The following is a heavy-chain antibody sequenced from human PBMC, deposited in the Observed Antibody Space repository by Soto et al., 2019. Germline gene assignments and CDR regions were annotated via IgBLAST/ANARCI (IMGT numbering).Heavy chain of an antibody. CDR3: VAGYYDSSGYLGSASDAFDI. CDR2: IYYSGST. V-gene: IGHV4-39*01. Sequence: QLQLQESGPGLVKPSETLSLTCTVSGGSISSSSYYWGWIRQPPGKGLEWIGSIYYSGSTYYNPSLKSRVTISVDTSKNQFSLKLISVTAADTAVYYCVAGYYDSSGYLGSASDAFDIWGQGTMVTVSS. J-gene: IGHJ3*02. D-gene: IGHD3-22*01. CDR1: GGSISSSSYY.